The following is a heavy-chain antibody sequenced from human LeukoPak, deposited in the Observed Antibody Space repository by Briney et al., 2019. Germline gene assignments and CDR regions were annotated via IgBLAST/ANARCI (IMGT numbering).Heavy chain of an antibody. J-gene: IGHJ3*02. V-gene: IGHV1-8*01. D-gene: IGHD5-12*01. CDR2: MNPNSGNT. Sequence: GASVKVSCKASGYTFTSYDINWVRQAPGQGLEWMGWMNPNSGNTGYAQKFQGRVTMTRNTSISTAYMELSSLRSEDTAVYYCATSSGYDRIDAFDIWGQGTMVTVSS. CDR3: ATSSGYDRIDAFDI. CDR1: GYTFTSYD.